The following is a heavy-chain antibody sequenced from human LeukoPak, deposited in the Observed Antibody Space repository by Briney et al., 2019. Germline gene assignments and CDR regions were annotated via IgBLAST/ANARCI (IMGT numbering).Heavy chain of an antibody. Sequence: GASVKVSCKASGGTFSSYAISWVRQAPGQGLEWLGGIIPIFGTANYAQKFQGRVTITTDESTSTAYMELSSLRSEDTAVYYCARGLKRGNHVLRFLEWKNYYFDYWGQGTLVNVSS. V-gene: IGHV1-69*05. CDR2: IIPIFGTA. J-gene: IGHJ4*02. CDR1: GGTFSSYA. CDR3: ARGLKRGNHVLRFLEWKNYYFDY. D-gene: IGHD3-3*01.